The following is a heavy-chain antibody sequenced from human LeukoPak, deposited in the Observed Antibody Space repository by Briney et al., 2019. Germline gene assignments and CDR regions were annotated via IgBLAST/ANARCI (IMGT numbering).Heavy chain of an antibody. CDR1: GFTFDDYA. CDR2: ISWNSGSI. Sequence: PGGSLRLSCAASGFTFDDYAMHWVRQAPGKGLEWVSGISWNSGSIVYADSVKGRFTISRDNAKNSLYLQMNSLRAEDTALYYCAKDTFYDILTTRGLDLWGRGTLVTVSS. D-gene: IGHD3-9*01. J-gene: IGHJ2*01. CDR3: AKDTFYDILTTRGLDL. V-gene: IGHV3-9*01.